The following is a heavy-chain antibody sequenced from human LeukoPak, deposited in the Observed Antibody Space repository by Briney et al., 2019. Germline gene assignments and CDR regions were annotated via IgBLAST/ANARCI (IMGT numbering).Heavy chain of an antibody. J-gene: IGHJ4*02. Sequence: GGSLRLSCTASGLTVSSNYMSWVRQAPGKGLEWVSAIYSGGTTFYADSVKGRFAISRDNSKNILYLQMNSLRVEDTAVYYCARAAGLFDYWGQGTLVTVSS. CDR1: GLTVSSNY. D-gene: IGHD6-13*01. CDR3: ARAAGLFDY. V-gene: IGHV3-66*02. CDR2: IYSGGTT.